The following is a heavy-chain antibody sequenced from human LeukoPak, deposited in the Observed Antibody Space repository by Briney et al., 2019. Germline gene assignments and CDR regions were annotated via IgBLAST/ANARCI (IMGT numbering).Heavy chain of an antibody. Sequence: GGSLRLSCAASGFTFSSYSMNWVRQAPGKGLEWVSYISSGSSSTIYYADSVKGRFTISRDNSKNTLYLQMNSLRAEDTAVYYCARDTGLDYWGRGTLVTVSS. CDR1: GFTFSSYS. V-gene: IGHV3-48*01. J-gene: IGHJ4*02. CDR2: ISSGSSSTI. CDR3: ARDTGLDY. D-gene: IGHD4-17*01.